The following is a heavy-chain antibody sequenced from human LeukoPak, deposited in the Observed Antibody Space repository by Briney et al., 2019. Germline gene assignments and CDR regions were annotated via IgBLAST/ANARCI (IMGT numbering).Heavy chain of an antibody. CDR1: GGTFSSSA. D-gene: IGHD2-15*01. J-gene: IGHJ4*02. Sequence: SVKVSCKASGGTFSSSAISLVRQAPGQGLEWMGGIIPIFGAANYAQKFQGRVAITTDESTSTAYMELNSLRSEDTAVYYCARGRDCSGGSCYHALLDYWGQGTLVTVSS. V-gene: IGHV1-69*05. CDR3: ARGRDCSGGSCYHALLDY. CDR2: IIPIFGAA.